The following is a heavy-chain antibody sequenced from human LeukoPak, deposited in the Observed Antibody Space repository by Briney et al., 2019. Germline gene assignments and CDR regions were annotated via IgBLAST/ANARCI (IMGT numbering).Heavy chain of an antibody. CDR2: IYPGDSDT. CDR3: ARHLPGIAAGAFDY. J-gene: IGHJ4*02. Sequence: GESLKISCKGSGYSFTNYWIGWVRQMPGEGLEWMGIIYPGDSDTRYSPSFQGQVTISADKSISTAYLQWSSLKASDTAIYFCARHLPGIAAGAFDYWGQGTLVTVSS. CDR1: GYSFTNYW. V-gene: IGHV5-51*01. D-gene: IGHD6-13*01.